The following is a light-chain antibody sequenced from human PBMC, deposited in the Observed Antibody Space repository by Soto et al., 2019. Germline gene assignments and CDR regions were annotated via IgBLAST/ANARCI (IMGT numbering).Light chain of an antibody. CDR3: SSYTYSTTYV. V-gene: IGLV2-14*01. CDR2: EVS. J-gene: IGLJ1*01. Sequence: QSVLTQPASVSGSPGQSITISCTGTRSDVGGYKYVSWYQQRPGKAPKVMIYEVSNRPSGISNRFSGSKSGNTASLTISGLQAEDEADYWCSSYTYSTTYVLGTGTKLTVL. CDR1: RSDVGGYKY.